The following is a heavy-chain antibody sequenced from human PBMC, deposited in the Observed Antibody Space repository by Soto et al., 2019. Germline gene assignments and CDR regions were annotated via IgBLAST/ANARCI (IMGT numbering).Heavy chain of an antibody. CDR3: AKDLRGYMIRGDWFDP. CDR1: GFTFSSYG. J-gene: IGHJ5*02. D-gene: IGHD5-18*01. V-gene: IGHV3-30*18. CDR2: ISYDGSNK. Sequence: QVQLVESGGGVVQPGRSLRLSCAASGFTFSSYGMHWVRQAPGKGLEWVAVISYDGSNKYYADSGKGRFTISRDNSKNTLYLQMNSLRAEDTAVYYCAKDLRGYMIRGDWFDPWGQGTLVTVSS.